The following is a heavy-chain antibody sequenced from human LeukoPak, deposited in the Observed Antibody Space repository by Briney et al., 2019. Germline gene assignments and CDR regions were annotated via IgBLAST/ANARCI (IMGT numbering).Heavy chain of an antibody. J-gene: IGHJ4*02. CDR1: GFTFSSYA. Sequence: PGGSLRLSRAASGFTFSSYAMSWVRQAPGKGLEWVSAISGNGDITYYADSVRGRFTISRDNSKNTLYLQMNSLRAEDTAVYYCARVKRDCSGGSCYSYDYWGQGTLVTVSS. CDR3: ARVKRDCSGGSCYSYDY. D-gene: IGHD2-15*01. CDR2: ISGNGDIT. V-gene: IGHV3-23*01.